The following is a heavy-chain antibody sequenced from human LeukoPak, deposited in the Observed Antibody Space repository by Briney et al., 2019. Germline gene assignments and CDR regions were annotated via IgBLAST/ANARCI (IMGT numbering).Heavy chain of an antibody. CDR2: FDPEDGET. D-gene: IGHD3-3*01. CDR1: GGTFSSYA. J-gene: IGHJ4*02. V-gene: IGHV1-24*01. Sequence: ASVKVSCKASGGTFSSYAISWVRQAPGKGLEWMGGFDPEDGETIYAQKFQGRVTMTEDTSTDTAYMELSSLRSEDTAVYYCATGLLEWLILDYWGQGTLVTVSS. CDR3: ATGLLEWLILDY.